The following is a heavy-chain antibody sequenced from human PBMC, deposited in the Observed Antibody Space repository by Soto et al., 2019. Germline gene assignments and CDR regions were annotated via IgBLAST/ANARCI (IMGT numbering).Heavy chain of an antibody. CDR3: ARVHDFWSGYYWLDP. CDR2: IGTTPGYI. Sequence: LRLSCAASGFTFSDYNMNWVRQAPGKGLEWVSSIGTTPGYIYFADSVEGRFTISRDNAKNSLYLQMSSLRADDTAVYYCARVHDFWSGYYWLDPWGQGTLVTVTS. J-gene: IGHJ5*02. D-gene: IGHD3-3*01. V-gene: IGHV3-21*06. CDR1: GFTFSDYN.